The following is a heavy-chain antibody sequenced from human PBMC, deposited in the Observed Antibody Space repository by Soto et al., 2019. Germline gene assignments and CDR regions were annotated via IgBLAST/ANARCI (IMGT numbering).Heavy chain of an antibody. V-gene: IGHV4-59*01. CDR2: IYYSGST. Sequence: QVQLQESGPGLVKPSETLSLTCTVSGGSISSYYWSWIRQHPGKGLEWIVYIYYSGSTNYNPALKSRVTISVDTSKNQFSLKLSSVTAADTAVYYCARGGHAYDYGDYGDAFDIWGQGTMVTVS. CDR1: GGSISSYY. J-gene: IGHJ3*02. CDR3: ARGGHAYDYGDYGDAFDI. D-gene: IGHD4-17*01.